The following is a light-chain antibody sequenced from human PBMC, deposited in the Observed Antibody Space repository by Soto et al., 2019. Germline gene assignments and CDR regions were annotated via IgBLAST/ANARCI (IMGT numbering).Light chain of an antibody. Sequence: EMLMTQSPATLSVSPGERVTLSCRASESVHRNLAWYQQKHGQGPSLLIYYASTRATGVPDRFTGSGSGTEFTLTISSLQSEDFGVYHCQHYSNWPPTFGPGTKVEIK. CDR2: YAS. V-gene: IGKV3-15*01. CDR1: ESVHRN. CDR3: QHYSNWPPT. J-gene: IGKJ3*01.